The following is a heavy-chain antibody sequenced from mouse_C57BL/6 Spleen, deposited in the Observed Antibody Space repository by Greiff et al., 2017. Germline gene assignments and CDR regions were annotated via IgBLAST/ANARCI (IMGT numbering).Heavy chain of an antibody. J-gene: IGHJ2*01. V-gene: IGHV1-55*01. CDR2: IYPGSGST. Sequence: VKLQQPGAELVKPGASVKMSCKASGYTFTSYWITWVKQRPGQGLEWIGDIYPGSGSTNYNEKFKSKATLTVYTSSSTAYMQLRSLTSEDSAVYYCARRTGYFDYWGQGTTLTVSS. D-gene: IGHD4-1*01. CDR1: GYTFTSYW. CDR3: ARRTGYFDY.